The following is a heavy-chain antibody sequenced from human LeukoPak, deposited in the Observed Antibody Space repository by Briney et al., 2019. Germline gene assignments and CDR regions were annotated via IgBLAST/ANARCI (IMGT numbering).Heavy chain of an antibody. J-gene: IGHJ4*02. V-gene: IGHV1-18*01. Sequence: GASVTVSCKAYAYSFTIYGISWVRQAPGQGLEWMGWISAYNGNTNYAQKLQGRVTMTTDTYTSTAYMGMGSVRSDATAVYYCARGGGDFWSGYYIERAPFDYWGQGPRVTVSS. CDR3: ARGGGDFWSGYYIERAPFDY. D-gene: IGHD3-3*01. CDR1: AYSFTIYG. CDR2: ISAYNGNT.